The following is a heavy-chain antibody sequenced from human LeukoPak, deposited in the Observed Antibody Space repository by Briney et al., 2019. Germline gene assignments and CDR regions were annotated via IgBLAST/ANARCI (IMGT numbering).Heavy chain of an antibody. CDR3: ARVWYSSRQDWYFDL. D-gene: IGHD6-13*01. CDR2: IIPIFGTA. J-gene: IGHJ2*01. Sequence: SVTVSCKASGGTFSSYAISWVRQAPGQGLEWMGGIIPIFGTANYAQKFQGRVTITTDESTSTAYMELSSLRSEDTAVYYCARVWYSSRQDWYFDLWGRGTLVTVSS. V-gene: IGHV1-69*05. CDR1: GGTFSSYA.